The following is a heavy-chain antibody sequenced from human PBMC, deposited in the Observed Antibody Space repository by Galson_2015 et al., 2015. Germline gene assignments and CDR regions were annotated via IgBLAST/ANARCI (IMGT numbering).Heavy chain of an antibody. Sequence: SVKVSCKASGYTFTSYYMHWVRQAPGQGLEWMGIINPSGGSTSYAQKFQGRVTMTRDTSTSTVYMELSSLRSEDTAVYYCARDQGVVVLGGAFDIWGQGTMVTVSS. J-gene: IGHJ3*02. V-gene: IGHV1-46*01. D-gene: IGHD3-22*01. CDR3: ARDQGVVVLGGAFDI. CDR2: INPSGGST. CDR1: GYTFTSYY.